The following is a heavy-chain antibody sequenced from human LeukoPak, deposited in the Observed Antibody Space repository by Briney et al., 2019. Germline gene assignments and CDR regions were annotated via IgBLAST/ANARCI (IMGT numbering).Heavy chain of an antibody. CDR1: GFTFSSYV. CDR2: ITGGSDDT. V-gene: IGHV3-23*01. D-gene: IGHD6-19*01. Sequence: GGSLRLSCAASGFTFSSYVMSWVRQAPGEGLDWVSAITGGSDDTYYADSVKGRFTISRDNSKNTLYLQMKSLRGEDTAVYYCAKRRSGWYGIDYWGQGTLVTVSS. CDR3: AKRRSGWYGIDY. J-gene: IGHJ4*02.